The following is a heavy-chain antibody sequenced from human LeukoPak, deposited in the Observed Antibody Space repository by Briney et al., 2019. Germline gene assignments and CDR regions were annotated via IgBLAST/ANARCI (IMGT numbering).Heavy chain of an antibody. Sequence: TGGSLRLSCAASGFTFSSYVLSWVRQAPGKGLEWVSTISGSVGSTYYADSVKGRFTTSTDHAKKTLYLQMNSLRAEDTALYYCAKDQRHWGQGTLVTVSS. J-gene: IGHJ4*02. D-gene: IGHD6-25*01. CDR1: GFTFSSYV. CDR3: AKDQRH. CDR2: ISGSVGST. V-gene: IGHV3-23*01.